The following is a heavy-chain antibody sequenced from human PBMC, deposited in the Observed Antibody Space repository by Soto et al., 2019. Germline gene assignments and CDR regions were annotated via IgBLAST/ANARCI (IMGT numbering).Heavy chain of an antibody. CDR3: AREEYYYGSGKGFDI. D-gene: IGHD3-10*01. J-gene: IGHJ3*02. Sequence: GASVKVSCKASGYTFTSYGISWVRQAPGQGLEWMGWISAYNGNTNYAQKLQGRVTMTTDTSTSTAYMELRSLRSDDTAVYYCAREEYYYGSGKGFDIRGQGTMVTVSS. CDR1: GYTFTSYG. V-gene: IGHV1-18*01. CDR2: ISAYNGNT.